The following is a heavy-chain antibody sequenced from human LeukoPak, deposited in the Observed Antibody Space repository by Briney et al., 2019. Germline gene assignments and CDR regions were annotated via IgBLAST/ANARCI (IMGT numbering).Heavy chain of an antibody. CDR1: GFTFSDHY. Sequence: GGSLRLSCAASGFTFSDHYMDWVRQAPGKGLEWVSSVSSSSSYIYYSDSVKGRFTISRDNAKNSLFLQMNSLRAEDTAVYFCVRDRGGGNWLDYWGQGTLVTVSS. CDR2: VSSSSSYI. V-gene: IGHV3-21*01. J-gene: IGHJ4*02. D-gene: IGHD1-20*01. CDR3: VRDRGGGNWLDY.